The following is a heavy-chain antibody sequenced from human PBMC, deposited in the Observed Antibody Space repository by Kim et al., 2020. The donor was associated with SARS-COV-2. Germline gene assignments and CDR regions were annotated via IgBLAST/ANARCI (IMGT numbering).Heavy chain of an antibody. V-gene: IGHV3-11*01. CDR3: ARCQAEFVLVVYAISYFDY. CDR1: GFTFSDYY. CDR2: ISSSGSTI. J-gene: IGHJ4*02. Sequence: GGSLRLSCAASGFTFSDYYMSWIRQAPGKGLEWVSYISSSGSTIYYADSVKGRFTISRDNAKNSLYLQMNSLRAEHTAVYYCARCQAEFVLVVYAISYFDYWGQGTLVTVSS. D-gene: IGHD2-8*02.